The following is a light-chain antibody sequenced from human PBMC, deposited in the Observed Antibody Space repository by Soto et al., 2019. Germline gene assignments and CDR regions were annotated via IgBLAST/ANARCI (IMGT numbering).Light chain of an antibody. CDR1: SSDVGGYNY. CDR2: DVS. CDR3: SSYTSSSTRV. V-gene: IGLV2-14*01. Sequence: HSDLTQPASGSGSPGQSSTISCTGTSSDVGGYNYVSWYQQHPGKAPKVMIYDVSNRPSGVSNRFSGSKSGNTASLTISGLQTEDEADYYCSSYTSSSTRVFGTGTKVTVL. J-gene: IGLJ1*01.